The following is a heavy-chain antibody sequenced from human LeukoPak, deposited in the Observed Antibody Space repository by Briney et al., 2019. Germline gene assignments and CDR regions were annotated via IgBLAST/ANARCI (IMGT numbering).Heavy chain of an antibody. CDR2: ISYDGSNK. CDR3: ARAPDYFYYYMDV. CDR1: GFTFSSYA. V-gene: IGHV3-30*04. Sequence: PGGSLRLSCAASGFTFSSYAMHWVRQAPGKGLEWVAVISYDGSNKYYADSVKGRFTISRDNSKNTLYLQMNSLRAEDTAVYYCARAPDYFYYYMDVWGKGTTVTVSS. J-gene: IGHJ6*03.